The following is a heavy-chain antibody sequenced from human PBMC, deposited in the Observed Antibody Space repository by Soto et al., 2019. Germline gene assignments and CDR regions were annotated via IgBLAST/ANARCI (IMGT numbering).Heavy chain of an antibody. Sequence: PGGSLRLSCAASGFTFDDYTMHWVRQAPGKGLEWVSLISWDGGSTYYADSVKGRFTISRDNSKNPLYLQMNSLRTEDTALYYCAKDMGIAVAGTHYYYGMDVWGQGTTVTVSS. D-gene: IGHD6-19*01. CDR3: AKDMGIAVAGTHYYYGMDV. CDR1: GFTFDDYT. V-gene: IGHV3-43*01. CDR2: ISWDGGST. J-gene: IGHJ6*02.